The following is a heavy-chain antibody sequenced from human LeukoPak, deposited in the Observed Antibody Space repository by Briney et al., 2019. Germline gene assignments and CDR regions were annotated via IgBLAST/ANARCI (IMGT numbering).Heavy chain of an antibody. CDR2: ISGSGGST. V-gene: IGHV3-23*01. J-gene: IGHJ4*02. Sequence: GGSLRLSCAASGFTFRTYAMNWVRQAPGKGLEWVSAISGSGGSTYYADSVKGRFTISRDNSKNTLYLQMNSLRAEDTAVYYCAKGDDILTGRYTTYFDYWGQGTLVTVSS. CDR1: GFTFRTYA. CDR3: AKGDDILTGRYTTYFDY. D-gene: IGHD3-9*01.